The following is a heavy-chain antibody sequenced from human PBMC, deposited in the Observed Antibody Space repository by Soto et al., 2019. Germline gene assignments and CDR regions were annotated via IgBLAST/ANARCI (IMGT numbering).Heavy chain of an antibody. V-gene: IGHV3-30*18. Sequence: ILSCAASGFTFNIYGMHWVRQAPDKGLEWVALISYDGSNQYYADSVKGRFTISRDNSKNTLFLQMNSLRADDTAVYYCAKDQASGQDHFDSWGQGTLVTVSS. CDR1: GFTFNIYG. CDR2: ISYDGSNQ. CDR3: AKDQASGQDHFDS. J-gene: IGHJ4*02.